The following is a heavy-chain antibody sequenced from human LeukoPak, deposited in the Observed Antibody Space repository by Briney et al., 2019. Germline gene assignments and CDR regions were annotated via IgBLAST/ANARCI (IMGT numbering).Heavy chain of an antibody. CDR1: GGSISGYY. V-gene: IGHV4-59*01. CDR2: IYYSGST. Sequence: PSETLSLTCAVSGGSISGYYWSWIRQPPGKGLEWIGYIYYSGSTNYNPSLKSRVTISVDTSKNQFSLKLSSVTAADTAVYYCARGYGGNWGPDYGMDVWGQGTTVTVSS. CDR3: ARGYGGNWGPDYGMDV. D-gene: IGHD4-23*01. J-gene: IGHJ6*02.